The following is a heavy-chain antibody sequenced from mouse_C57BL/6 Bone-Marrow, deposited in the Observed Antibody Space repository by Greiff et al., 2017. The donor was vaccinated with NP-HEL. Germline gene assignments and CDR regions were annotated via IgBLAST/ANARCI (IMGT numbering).Heavy chain of an antibody. CDR2: ISYSGST. J-gene: IGHJ4*01. D-gene: IGHD4-1*01. Sequence: EVQLQESGPGLAKPSQTLSLTCSVTGYSITRDYWNWIRKFPGNKLEYMGYISYSGSTYYNPSLKSRISITRDTSKNQYYLQLNSVTTEDTATYYCAREGNWDDAMDYWGQGTSVTVSS. V-gene: IGHV3-8*01. CDR3: AREGNWDDAMDY. CDR1: GYSITRDY.